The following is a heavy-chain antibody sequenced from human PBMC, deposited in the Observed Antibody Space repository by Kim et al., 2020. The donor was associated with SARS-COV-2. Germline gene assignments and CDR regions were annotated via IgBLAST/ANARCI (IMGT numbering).Heavy chain of an antibody. CDR2: IWYDGSNK. Sequence: GGSLRLSCAASGFTFSSYGMHWVRQAPGKGLEWVAVIWYDGSNKYYADSVKGRFTISRDNSKNTLYLQMNSLRAEDTAVYYCARVAQGRYSSGRYLGYWGQGTLVTVSS. CDR3: ARVAQGRYSSGRYLGY. J-gene: IGHJ4*02. CDR1: GFTFSSYG. D-gene: IGHD6-19*01. V-gene: IGHV3-33*01.